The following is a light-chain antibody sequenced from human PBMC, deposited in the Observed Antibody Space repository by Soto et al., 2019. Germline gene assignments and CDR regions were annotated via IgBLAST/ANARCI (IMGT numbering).Light chain of an antibody. CDR3: QQYDNLLPIT. V-gene: IGKV1-33*01. Sequence: IQMTQSPSSLSASVGDRVTITCQASQDIGKNLNWYQQKPGKAPKLLIYDASSLQTGVPSRFSGSGSATHFTFTISSLQPEDMATYYCQQYDNLLPITFGQGTRLEIK. CDR2: DAS. J-gene: IGKJ5*01. CDR1: QDIGKN.